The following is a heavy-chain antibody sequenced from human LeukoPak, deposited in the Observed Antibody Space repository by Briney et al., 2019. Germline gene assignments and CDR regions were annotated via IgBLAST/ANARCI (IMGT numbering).Heavy chain of an antibody. V-gene: IGHV3-30*01. CDR3: ARDSYYYDSSGYWEYFDY. CDR2: ISYDGSNK. Sequence: GRSLRLSCAASGFTFSSYAMHWVRQAPGKGLEWVAVISYDGSNKYYADSVKGRFTISRDNSKNTLYLQMNSLRAEDTAVYYCARDSYYYDSSGYWEYFDYWGQGTLVTVSS. CDR1: GFTFSSYA. D-gene: IGHD3-22*01. J-gene: IGHJ4*02.